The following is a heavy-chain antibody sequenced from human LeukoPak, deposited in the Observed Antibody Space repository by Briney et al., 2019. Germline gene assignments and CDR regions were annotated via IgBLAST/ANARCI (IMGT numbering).Heavy chain of an antibody. Sequence: GASVKVSCKASGYTFTGYYMHWVRQAPGQGLEWMGWINPNSGGTNYAQKFQGRVTMTRDTSISTAYMELSRLRSDDTAVYYCARLNPRYCSSTSCSETTFDPWGQGTLVTVSS. CDR1: GYTFTGYY. CDR2: INPNSGGT. D-gene: IGHD2-2*01. V-gene: IGHV1-2*02. J-gene: IGHJ5*02. CDR3: ARLNPRYCSSTSCSETTFDP.